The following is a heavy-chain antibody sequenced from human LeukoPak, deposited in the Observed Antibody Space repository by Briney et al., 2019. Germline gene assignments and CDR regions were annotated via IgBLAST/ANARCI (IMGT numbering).Heavy chain of an antibody. CDR2: VNHSGST. CDR3: ARPQGDDFWSGYYNSLGAFDI. D-gene: IGHD3-3*01. Sequence: PSETLSLTCAVYGGSFSGCYWSWIRQPPGKGLEWIGEVNHSGSTNYNPSLKSRVTISVDTSKNQFSLKLSSVTAADTALYYCARPQGDDFWSGYYNSLGAFDIWGQGTMVTVSS. CDR1: GGSFSGCY. V-gene: IGHV4-34*01. J-gene: IGHJ3*02.